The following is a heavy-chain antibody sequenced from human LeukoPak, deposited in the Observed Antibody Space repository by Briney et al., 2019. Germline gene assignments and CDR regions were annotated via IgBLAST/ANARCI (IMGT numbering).Heavy chain of an antibody. Sequence: SETLSLTCAVYGGSFSGYYWSWIRQPPGKGLEWIGEINHSGSTNYNPSLKSRVTISVDTSKNQFSLKLSSVTAADTAVYYCAREDIVVVPAAIRNEDWFDPWGQGTLVNVSS. CDR2: INHSGST. V-gene: IGHV4-34*01. J-gene: IGHJ5*02. CDR1: GGSFSGYY. D-gene: IGHD2-2*02. CDR3: AREDIVVVPAAIRNEDWFDP.